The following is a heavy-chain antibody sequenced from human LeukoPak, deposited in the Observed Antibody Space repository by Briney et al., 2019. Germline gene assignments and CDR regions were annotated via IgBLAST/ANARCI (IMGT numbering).Heavy chain of an antibody. CDR2: IYHSGST. D-gene: IGHD6-13*01. J-gene: IGHJ4*02. Sequence: SETLSLTCTVSGYSISSGYYWGWIRQPPGKGLEWIGSIYHSGSTYYNPSLKSRVTISVDTSKNQFSLKLSSVTAADTAVYYCARHRIAAAASDDWGQGTLVTVSS. CDR1: GYSISSGYY. V-gene: IGHV4-38-2*02. CDR3: ARHRIAAAASDD.